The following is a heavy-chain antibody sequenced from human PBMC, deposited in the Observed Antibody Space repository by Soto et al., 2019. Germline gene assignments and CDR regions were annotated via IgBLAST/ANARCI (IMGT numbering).Heavy chain of an antibody. CDR1: GYTFTSYY. CDR3: ARSVYYYGSGSSFAFDI. J-gene: IGHJ3*02. Sequence: ASVKVSCKASGYTFTSYYMHWVRQAPGQGLEWMGIINPSGGSTSYAQKFQGRVTMTRDTSTSTVYMELSSLRSEDTAVYYCARSVYYYGSGSSFAFDIWGQGTMVTVSS. V-gene: IGHV1-46*01. D-gene: IGHD3-10*01. CDR2: INPSGGST.